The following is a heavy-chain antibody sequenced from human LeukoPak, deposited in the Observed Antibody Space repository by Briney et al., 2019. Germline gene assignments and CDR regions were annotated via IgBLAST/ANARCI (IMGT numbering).Heavy chain of an antibody. CDR3: AREKWLLPYYYYYYMDV. V-gene: IGHV4-34*01. Sequence: SETLSLTCAVYGGSFSGYYWSWIRQPPGKGLEWIGEINHSGSTNYNPSLKSRVTISVDTSKNQFSLKLSSVTAADTAVYYCAREKWLLPYYYYYYMDVWGKGATVTVSS. CDR2: INHSGST. J-gene: IGHJ6*03. CDR1: GGSFSGYY. D-gene: IGHD3-22*01.